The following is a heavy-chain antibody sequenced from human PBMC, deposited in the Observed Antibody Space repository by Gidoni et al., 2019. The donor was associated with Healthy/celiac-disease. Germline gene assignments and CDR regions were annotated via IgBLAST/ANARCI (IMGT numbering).Heavy chain of an antibody. CDR3: ARDLDGGNSLAGD. J-gene: IGHJ4*02. V-gene: IGHV3-7*01. Sequence: EVQLVESGGGLVQPGGSLRLSCAASGFTFSSYWMSWVRQAPGKGLEWVANIKQDGSEKYYVDSVKGRFTISRDNAKNSLYLQMNSLRAEDTAVYYCARDLDGGNSLAGDWGQGTLVTVSS. CDR2: IKQDGSEK. D-gene: IGHD2-21*02. CDR1: GFTFSSYW.